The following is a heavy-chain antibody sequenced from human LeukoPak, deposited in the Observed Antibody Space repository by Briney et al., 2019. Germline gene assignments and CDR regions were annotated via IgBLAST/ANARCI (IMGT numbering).Heavy chain of an antibody. Sequence: GASVKVSCKASGGTFSSYAISWVRQAPGQGLEWMGGIIPIFGTANYAQKFQGRVTITADESTSTAYMELSSLRSEDTAVYYCAREGTRILYGWFDPWGQGTLVTVSS. V-gene: IGHV1-69*13. D-gene: IGHD2-8*01. CDR2: IIPIFGTA. CDR3: AREGTRILYGWFDP. J-gene: IGHJ5*02. CDR1: GGTFSSYA.